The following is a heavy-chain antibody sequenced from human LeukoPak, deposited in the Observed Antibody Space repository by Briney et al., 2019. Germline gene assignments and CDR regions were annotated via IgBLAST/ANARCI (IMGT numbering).Heavy chain of an antibody. CDR1: GGSISPLY. J-gene: IGHJ4*02. D-gene: IGHD3-10*01. V-gene: IGHV4-59*11. CDR2: IYYSGTT. Sequence: SETLSLTCTVSGGSISPLYWSWIRQPPGKGLEFIGYIYYSGTTNYNPSLKSRVTLSVDTSKNQFSLKLSSVIAAGTAVYYCARGGVAAKYYFDYWGQGTLVTVSS. CDR3: ARGGVAAKYYFDY.